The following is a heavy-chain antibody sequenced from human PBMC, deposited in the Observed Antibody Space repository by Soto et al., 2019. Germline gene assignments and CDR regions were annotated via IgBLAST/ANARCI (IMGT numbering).Heavy chain of an antibody. J-gene: IGHJ6*03. Sequence: GGSLRLSCAASGFTFSSYAMSWVRQAPGKGLEWVSAISGSGGSTYYADSVKGRFTISRDNSKNTLYLQMNSLRAEDTAVYYCAKVALPLFLTPPNYYYYYYMDVWGKGTTVTVSS. D-gene: IGHD3-10*01. CDR3: AKVALPLFLTPPNYYYYYYMDV. CDR2: ISGSGGST. V-gene: IGHV3-23*01. CDR1: GFTFSSYA.